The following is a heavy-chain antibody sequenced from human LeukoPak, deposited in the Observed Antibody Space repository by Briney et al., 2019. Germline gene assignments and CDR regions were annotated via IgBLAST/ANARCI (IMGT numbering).Heavy chain of an antibody. Sequence: GGSLRLSCAASGFSFSSNWMHWVRQTPGKGLVWVSRINSGGSGTSYVDSVEGRFTISRDNAKNTLYLQMNSLRAEDTAVYYCATSLGPLTEYWGQGTLVTVSS. J-gene: IGHJ4*02. CDR1: GFSFSSNW. V-gene: IGHV3-74*01. CDR3: ATSLGPLTEY. D-gene: IGHD7-27*01. CDR2: INSGGSGT.